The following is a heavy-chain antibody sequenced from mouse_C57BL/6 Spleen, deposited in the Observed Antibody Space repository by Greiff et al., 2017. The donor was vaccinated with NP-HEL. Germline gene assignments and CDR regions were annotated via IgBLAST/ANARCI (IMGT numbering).Heavy chain of an antibody. V-gene: IGHV1-82*01. J-gene: IGHJ2*01. D-gene: IGHD2-2*01. CDR1: GYAFSSSW. CDR2: IYPGDGDT. CDR3: ARSHVEGWLRPLGY. Sequence: VKLQQSGPELVKPGASVKISCKASGYAFSSSWMNWVKQRPGQGLEWIGRIYPGDGDTNYNGKFKGKATLTADKSSSTAYMQLSSLTSEDSAVYVCARSHVEGWLRPLGYWGQGATLTVSS.